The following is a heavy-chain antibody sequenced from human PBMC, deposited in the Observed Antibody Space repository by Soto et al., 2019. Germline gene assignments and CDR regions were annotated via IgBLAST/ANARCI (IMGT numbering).Heavy chain of an antibody. J-gene: IGHJ4*02. CDR2: ISYDGSNK. D-gene: IGHD3-9*01. Sequence: GGSLRLSCAASGFTFSSYGMHWVRQAPGKGLEWVAVISYDGSNKYYADSVKGRFTISRDNSKNTLYLQMNSLRAEDTAVYYCAKNGLNDILTGYIFDCWAQRTLVTVSS. CDR3: AKNGLNDILTGYIFDC. CDR1: GFTFSSYG. V-gene: IGHV3-30*18.